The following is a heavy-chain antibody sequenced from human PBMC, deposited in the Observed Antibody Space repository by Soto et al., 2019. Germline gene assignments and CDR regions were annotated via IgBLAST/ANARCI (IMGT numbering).Heavy chain of an antibody. J-gene: IGHJ5*02. CDR3: ARGDYGGNSGYYIHLAWFDP. D-gene: IGHD4-17*01. CDR2: ISPCGGNT. CDR1: GYIFVNYG. V-gene: IGHV1-18*01. Sequence: ASVKVSCKASGYIFVNYGIAWVRQAPGQGLEWMGWISPCGGNTHYASKVQGRVTMTRDTSTSTAYMELGSLRSEDTAVYYCARGDYGGNSGYYIHLAWFDPWGQGTLVTVSS.